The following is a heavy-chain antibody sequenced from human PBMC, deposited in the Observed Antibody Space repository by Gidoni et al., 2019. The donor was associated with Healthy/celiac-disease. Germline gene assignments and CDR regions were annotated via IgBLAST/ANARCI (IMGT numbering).Heavy chain of an antibody. CDR1: GGSISRSRYY. D-gene: IGHD6-19*01. J-gene: IGHJ1*01. Sequence: QLQLQESGPGLVTPSETMSRTCTVSGGSISRSRYYWGWIRQPPGKGLECIGSIYYSGSTYYNPSLKSRVTMSVDTSKNQFSLKLSSGTAADTAVYYCASQATVAGSYGYFQHWGQGTLVAVSS. CDR2: IYYSGST. V-gene: IGHV4-39*01. CDR3: ASQATVAGSYGYFQH.